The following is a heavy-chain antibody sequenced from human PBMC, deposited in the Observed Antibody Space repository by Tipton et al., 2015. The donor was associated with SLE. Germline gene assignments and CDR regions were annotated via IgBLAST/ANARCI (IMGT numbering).Heavy chain of an antibody. D-gene: IGHD3-22*01. V-gene: IGHV3-7*01. CDR1: GFTFSNYY. Sequence: SLRLSCAASGFTFSNYYMSWIRQAPGKGLEWVANIKQDGSEKYYVDSVKGRFTISRDNAKNSLYLQMNSLRVDDTAVYYCGRGVYSEGSVGMDVWGQGTTVTVSS. CDR2: IKQDGSEK. J-gene: IGHJ6*02. CDR3: GRGVYSEGSVGMDV.